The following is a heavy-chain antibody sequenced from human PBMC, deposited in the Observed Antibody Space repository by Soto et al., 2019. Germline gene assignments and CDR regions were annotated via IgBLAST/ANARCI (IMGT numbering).Heavy chain of an antibody. V-gene: IGHV5-51*01. J-gene: IGHJ4*02. CDR1: GYSFTRYW. Sequence: GESLKISCKGSGYSFTRYWIGWVRQVPGKGLEWMGIIYPGDSDTRYSPSFQGQVTISADKSISTAYLQWSSLKASDTAMYYCARQAYYYDSSGYYPFDYWGQGTLVTVS. D-gene: IGHD3-22*01. CDR3: ARQAYYYDSSGYYPFDY. CDR2: IYPGDSDT.